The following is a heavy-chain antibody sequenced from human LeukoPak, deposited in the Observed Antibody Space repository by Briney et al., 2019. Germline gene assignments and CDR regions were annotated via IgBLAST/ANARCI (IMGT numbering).Heavy chain of an antibody. J-gene: IGHJ3*02. CDR2: IVVGSGNT. D-gene: IGHD2-15*01. V-gene: IGHV1-58*02. CDR3: AAGLVVAATVDAFDI. CDR1: GFTFTSSA. Sequence: SVKLSCKASGFTFTSSAMQWVRQARGQRLEWIGWIVVGSGNTNYAQKFQERVTITRDMSTSTAYMELSSLRSEDTAVYYCAAGLVVAATVDAFDIWGQGTMVTVSS.